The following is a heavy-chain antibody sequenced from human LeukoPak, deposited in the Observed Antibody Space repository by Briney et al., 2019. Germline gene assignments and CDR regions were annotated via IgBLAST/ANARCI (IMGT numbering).Heavy chain of an antibody. CDR2: IWYGGSNK. CDR1: GFTFSSYG. D-gene: IGHD1-26*01. J-gene: IGHJ3*02. Sequence: PGGSLRLSCAASGFTFSSYGMHWVRQAPGKGLEWVAVIWYGGSNKYHADSVKGRFTISRDNSKNTLYLQMNSLRAEDTAVYYCAKDQSVMGAHAFDIWGQGTMVTVSS. V-gene: IGHV3-30*02. CDR3: AKDQSVMGAHAFDI.